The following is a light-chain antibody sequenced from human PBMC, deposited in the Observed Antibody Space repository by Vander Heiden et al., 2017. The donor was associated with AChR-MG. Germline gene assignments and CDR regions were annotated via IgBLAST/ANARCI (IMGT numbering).Light chain of an antibody. Sequence: DIQMSPSPSYLSASVGDRVTITCQASQDNSNYLNWYQQKPAKDPKLLIYDASNLETGVPSRFSGSGSGTDFTFTTSSLQPEDIATYYCQQDDNLPYTFGQGTKLEIK. J-gene: IGKJ2*01. V-gene: IGKV1-33*01. CDR1: QDNSNY. CDR3: QQDDNLPYT. CDR2: DAS.